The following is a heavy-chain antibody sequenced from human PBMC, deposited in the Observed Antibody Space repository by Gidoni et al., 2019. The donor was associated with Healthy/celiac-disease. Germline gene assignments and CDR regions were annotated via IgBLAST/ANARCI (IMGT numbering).Heavy chain of an antibody. D-gene: IGHD4-17*01. CDR2: ISYDGSNK. CDR3: ARGGYGDYVRYGMDV. Sequence: QVQLVESGGGVVQPGRSLSLSCAASGFTFSSYAMHWVRQAPGKGLEWVAVISYDGSNKYYADSVKGRFTISRDNSKNTLYLQMNSLRAEDTAVYYCARGGYGDYVRYGMDVWGQGTTVTVSS. V-gene: IGHV3-30*01. J-gene: IGHJ6*02. CDR1: GFTFSSYA.